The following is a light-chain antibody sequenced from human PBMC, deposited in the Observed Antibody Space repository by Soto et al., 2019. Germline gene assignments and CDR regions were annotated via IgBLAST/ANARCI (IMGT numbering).Light chain of an antibody. CDR2: DAS. V-gene: IGKV3-11*01. Sequence: EIVLTQSPATLSLSPGERATLSCRASQSISSHLVWYQQKLGQAPRLLIYDASNRATGIPARFSGSGSGTDFTLTIRSLEPEDVAVYYCQQRPNWPLTVGGGTRVEIK. J-gene: IGKJ4*01. CDR3: QQRPNWPLT. CDR1: QSISSH.